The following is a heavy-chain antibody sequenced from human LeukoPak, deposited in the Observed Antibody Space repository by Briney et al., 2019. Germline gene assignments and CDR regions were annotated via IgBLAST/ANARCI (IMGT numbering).Heavy chain of an antibody. CDR2: IYYSGST. V-gene: IGHV4-39*01. D-gene: IGHD1-26*01. CDR3: VLQASPWELRSYYYYYMDV. CDR1: GGSISSSSYY. Sequence: PSETLSLTCTVSGGSISSSSYYWGWIRQPPGKGLEWIGSIYYSGSTYYNPSLKSRVTISVDTSKNQFSLKLSSVTAADTAVYYCVLQASPWELRSYYYYYMDVWGKGTTVTVSS. J-gene: IGHJ6*03.